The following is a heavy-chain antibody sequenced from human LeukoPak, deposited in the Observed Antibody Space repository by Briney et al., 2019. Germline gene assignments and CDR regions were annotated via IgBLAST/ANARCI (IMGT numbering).Heavy chain of an antibody. D-gene: IGHD3-3*01. CDR2: ISPDSNHI. J-gene: IGHJ4*02. CDR1: GFAFSRYS. CDR3: TRLLLESSPPNDF. Sequence: PGGSLRLSCAASGFAFSRYSMNWVRQAPGKGLEWVSSISPDSNHIYYADSVRGRFTVSRDDSQNSLHLRMNSLRADDTAVYYCTRLLLESSPPNDFWGQGTLVAVSS. V-gene: IGHV3-21*01.